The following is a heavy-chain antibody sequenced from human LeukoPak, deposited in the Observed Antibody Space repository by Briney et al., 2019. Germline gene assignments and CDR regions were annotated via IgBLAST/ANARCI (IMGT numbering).Heavy chain of an antibody. CDR3: SRHDGGGGSSYDFDI. CDR2: IFPGDSDT. V-gene: IGHV5-51*01. D-gene: IGHD6-13*01. CDR1: GYKFTDYW. J-gene: IGHJ3*02. Sequence: GESLKISCKASGYKFTDYWIVWVRQMPGQGLECMGIIFPGDSDTRYRPFFQGQVTISADKSINTAYLQWSSLKASDTAMYYCSRHDGGGGSSYDFDIWGQGTMVTVSS.